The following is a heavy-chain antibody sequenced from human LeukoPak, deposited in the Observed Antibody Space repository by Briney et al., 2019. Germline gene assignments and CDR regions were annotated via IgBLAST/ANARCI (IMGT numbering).Heavy chain of an antibody. D-gene: IGHD3-10*01. CDR3: ARNYGLGSYYNVGLAY. J-gene: IGHJ4*02. CDR2: IYTGGQT. V-gene: IGHV3-53*01. CDR1: GFNVSSNY. Sequence: PGGSLRLSCAVSGFNVSSNYMTWVRQAPGKGLECVSVIYTGGQTYYAESVKGRFTISRENSKNTLYLQMNSLRAEDTAVYYCARNYGLGSYYNVGLAYWGQGTLVNVSS.